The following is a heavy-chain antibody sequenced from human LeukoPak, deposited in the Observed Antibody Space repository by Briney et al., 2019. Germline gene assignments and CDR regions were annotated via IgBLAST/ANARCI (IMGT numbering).Heavy chain of an antibody. CDR1: GGSFSGYY. CDR2: INHSGST. J-gene: IGHJ5*02. V-gene: IGHV4-34*01. D-gene: IGHD6-6*01. CDR3: ASGQAYSSSFGSGFLYNWFDP. Sequence: PSETLSLTCAVYGGSFSGYYWSWIRQPPGKGLEWIGEINHSGSTNYNPSLKSRATISVDTSKNQFSLKLSSVTAADTAVYYCASGQAYSSSFGSGFLYNWFDPWGQGTLVTVSS.